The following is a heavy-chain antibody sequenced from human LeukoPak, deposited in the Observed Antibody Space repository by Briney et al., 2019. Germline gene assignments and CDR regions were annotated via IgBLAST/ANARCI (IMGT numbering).Heavy chain of an antibody. D-gene: IGHD2-2*01. CDR3: ARGGRGDCSSTSCYSETLPISAYYYMDV. CDR1: GGTFSSYA. V-gene: IGHV1-69*05. CDR2: IIPIFGTA. J-gene: IGHJ6*03. Sequence: ASVKVSCKASGGTFSSYAISWVRQAPGQGLEWMGGIIPIFGTANYAQKFQGRVTITTDESTSTAYMELSSLRSEDTAVYYCARGGRGDCSSTSCYSETLPISAYYYMDVWGKGTTVTVSS.